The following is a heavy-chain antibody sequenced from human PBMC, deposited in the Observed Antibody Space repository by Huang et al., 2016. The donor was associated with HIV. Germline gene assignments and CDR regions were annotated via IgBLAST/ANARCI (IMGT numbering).Heavy chain of an antibody. Sequence: QVQLQQWGAELLKPSETLSLTCAVSGGSFSGHYWTWLRQPPGRGRAGIGETSDSARTTDHPSLTVRFTISGATSQCQFSLKLNSWTAADTAISYCARMFKYDSGGYWGNDAFDIWGQGTMVTVSS. CDR3: ARMFKYDSGGYWGNDAFDI. CDR2: TSDSART. V-gene: IGHV4-34*02. J-gene: IGHJ3*02. CDR1: GGSFSGHY. D-gene: IGHD3-22*01.